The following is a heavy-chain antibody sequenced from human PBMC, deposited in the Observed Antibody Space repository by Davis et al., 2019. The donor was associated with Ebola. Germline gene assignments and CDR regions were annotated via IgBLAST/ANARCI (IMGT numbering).Heavy chain of an antibody. CDR2: INAGNGNT. J-gene: IGHJ6*02. D-gene: IGHD2-2*01. CDR1: GYTFTSYA. CDR3: ARDTIRYCSSTSCQLTPNYYYYYGMDV. Sequence: ASVKVSCKASGYTFTSYAMHWVRQAPGQRLEWMGWINAGNGNTKYSQKFQGRVTITRDTSASTAYMELSSLRSEDTAVYYCARDTIRYCSSTSCQLTPNYYYYYGMDVWGQGTTVTVSS. V-gene: IGHV1-3*01.